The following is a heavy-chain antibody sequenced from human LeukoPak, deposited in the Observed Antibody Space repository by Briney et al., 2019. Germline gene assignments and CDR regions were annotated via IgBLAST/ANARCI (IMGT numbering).Heavy chain of an antibody. CDR2: INHSGST. CDR1: GGSFSGYY. CDR3: ARGGRGFYSSGWYKMRGYYFDY. J-gene: IGHJ4*02. Sequence: SETLSLTCAVYGGSFSGYYWSWIRQPPGKGLEWIGAINHSGSTNYNPSLKSRVTISVDTSKNQFSLKLSSVTAADTAVYYCARGGRGFYSSGWYKMRGYYFDYWGQGTLVTVSS. V-gene: IGHV4-34*01. D-gene: IGHD6-19*01.